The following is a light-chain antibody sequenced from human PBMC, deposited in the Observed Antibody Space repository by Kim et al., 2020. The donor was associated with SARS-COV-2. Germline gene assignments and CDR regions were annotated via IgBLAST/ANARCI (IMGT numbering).Light chain of an antibody. CDR2: DVS. Sequence: QSALTQPRSVSGSPGQSVTISCTGTSSDVGGYNYVSWYQQHPGKAPKLMIYDVSKRPSGVPDRFSGSKSGNTASLTISGLQAEDEADYYCCSYAGRTVFGGGTQRTVL. V-gene: IGLV2-11*01. CDR3: CSYAGRTV. J-gene: IGLJ3*02. CDR1: SSDVGGYNY.